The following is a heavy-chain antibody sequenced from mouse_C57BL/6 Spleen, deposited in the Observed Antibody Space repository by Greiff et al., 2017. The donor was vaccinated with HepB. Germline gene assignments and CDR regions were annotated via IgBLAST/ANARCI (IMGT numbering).Heavy chain of an antibody. CDR1: GFNIKDDY. CDR2: IDPENGDT. Sequence: EVQLQQSGAELVRPGASVKLSCTASGFNIKDDYMHWVKQRPEQGLEWIGWIDPENGDTEYASKFQGKATITADTSSNTAYLQLSSLTSEDPAVYYCTTKRDYYAMDYWGQGTSVTVSS. V-gene: IGHV14-4*01. CDR3: TTKRDYYAMDY. J-gene: IGHJ4*01.